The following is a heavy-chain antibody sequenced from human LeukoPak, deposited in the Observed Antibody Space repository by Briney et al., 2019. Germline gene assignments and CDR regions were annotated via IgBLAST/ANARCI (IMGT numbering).Heavy chain of an antibody. CDR2: ISGSGGST. CDR1: GFTFSSYA. CDR3: AKDLLWFGEFRPYYFDY. V-gene: IGHV3-23*01. Sequence: GGSLRLSCAASGFTFSSYAMSWVRQAPGKGLEWVSAISGSGGSTYYADSVKGRFTISRDNSKNTLYLQMNSLRAEDTAVYYCAKDLLWFGEFRPYYFDYWGQGTLVTVSS. D-gene: IGHD3-10*01. J-gene: IGHJ4*02.